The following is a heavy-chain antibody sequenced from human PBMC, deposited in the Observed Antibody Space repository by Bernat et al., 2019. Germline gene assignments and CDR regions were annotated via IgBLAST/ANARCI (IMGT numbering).Heavy chain of an antibody. D-gene: IGHD4-11*01. CDR1: GGTFSSYA. CDR2: IIPIFGTA. V-gene: IGHV1-69*01. CDR3: ARDYAPYSNYDPFDY. J-gene: IGHJ4*02. Sequence: QVQLVQSGAEVKKPGSSVKVSCKASGGTFSSYAISWVRQAPGQGLEWMGGIIPIFGTANYAQKFQGRVTITADESTSTAYKELSSLRSEDTAVYYCARDYAPYSNYDPFDYWGQGTLVTVSS.